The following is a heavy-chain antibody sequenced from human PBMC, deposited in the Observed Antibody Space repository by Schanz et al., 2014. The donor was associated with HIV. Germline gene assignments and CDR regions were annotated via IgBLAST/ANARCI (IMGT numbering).Heavy chain of an antibody. CDR2: ISSGSTYI. V-gene: IGHV3-21*01. Sequence: EVQLVESGGGLVKPGGSLRLSCAASGFTFSDYTMHWVRQAPGKGREWVSSISSGSTYIYVADSLKGRFTISRDNSKNTLFLQMNSLRAEDTAVYFCARDVAGCSGTSCYSDAFDIWGQGTLVTVSS. D-gene: IGHD2-2*01. CDR1: GFTFSDYT. CDR3: ARDVAGCSGTSCYSDAFDI. J-gene: IGHJ3*02.